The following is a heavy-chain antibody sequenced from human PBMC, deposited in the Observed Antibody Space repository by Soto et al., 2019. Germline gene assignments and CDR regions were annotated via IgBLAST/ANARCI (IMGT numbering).Heavy chain of an antibody. V-gene: IGHV2-26*01. CDR1: GFSLSNARMG. J-gene: IGHJ4*02. Sequence: QVTLKESGPVLVKPTETLTLTCTVSGFSLSNARMGVSWIRQPPGKALEWLAHIFSNDEKSYSTSLKSRLTISKDTSKSQVVLTMTNMDPVDTATYYCARIPLTGYSSGWYLGVVDYWGQGTLVTVSS. D-gene: IGHD6-19*01. CDR3: ARIPLTGYSSGWYLGVVDY. CDR2: IFSNDEK.